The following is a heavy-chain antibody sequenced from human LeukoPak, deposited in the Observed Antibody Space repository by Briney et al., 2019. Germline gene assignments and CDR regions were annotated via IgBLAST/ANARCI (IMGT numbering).Heavy chain of an antibody. Sequence: GASVKVSCKASGYTFTGYYMHWVRQAPGQGLEWMGWINPNSGGTNYAQKFQGRVTMTRDTSISTAYMELSRLRSDDTAVYYCARVADMTTVTNGFDYWGQGTLVTVSS. CDR3: ARVADMTTVTNGFDY. D-gene: IGHD4-17*01. V-gene: IGHV1-2*02. CDR1: GYTFTGYY. J-gene: IGHJ4*02. CDR2: INPNSGGT.